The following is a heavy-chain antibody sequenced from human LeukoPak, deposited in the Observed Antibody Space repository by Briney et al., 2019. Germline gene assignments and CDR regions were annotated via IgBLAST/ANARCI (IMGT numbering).Heavy chain of an antibody. D-gene: IGHD5-12*01. CDR3: AKDPRAPGIRLYYFDY. V-gene: IGHV3-23*01. J-gene: IGHJ4*02. CDR2: ISGSGGST. CDR1: GFTFSSYA. Sequence: LRLSCAASGFTFSSYAMSWVRQAPGKGLEWVSAISGSGGSTYYADSVKGRFTISRDNSKNTLYLQMNSLRAEDTAVYYCAKDPRAPGIRLYYFDYWGQGTLVTVSS.